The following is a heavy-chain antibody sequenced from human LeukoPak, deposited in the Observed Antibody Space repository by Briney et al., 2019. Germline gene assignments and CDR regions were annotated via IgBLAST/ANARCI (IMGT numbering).Heavy chain of an antibody. J-gene: IGHJ5*02. V-gene: IGHV4-34*01. CDR1: GGSFSGYY. CDR3: ARVYYYGSGSYYNWPWFDP. CDR2: INHSGST. Sequence: SETLSLTCAVYGGSFSGYYWSWIRQPPGKGLEWIGEINHSGSTSYNPSLKSRVTISVDTSKNQFSLKLSSVTAADTAVYYCARVYYYGSGSYYNWPWFDPWGQGTLVTVSS. D-gene: IGHD3-10*01.